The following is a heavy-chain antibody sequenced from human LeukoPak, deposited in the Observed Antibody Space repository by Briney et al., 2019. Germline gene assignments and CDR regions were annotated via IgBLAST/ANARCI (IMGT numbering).Heavy chain of an antibody. V-gene: IGHV3-30*02. Sequence: GGSLRLSCEASGRTFTNYAIHWVRQAPGKGLEWVAFIRYDGSNKEYADSVKGRFTISRDNSKNTLYLQMNSLRAEDTAVYYCAIDDVYYGSGPDAFDIWGQGTMVTVSS. D-gene: IGHD3-10*01. CDR2: IRYDGSNK. J-gene: IGHJ3*02. CDR1: GRTFTNYA. CDR3: AIDDVYYGSGPDAFDI.